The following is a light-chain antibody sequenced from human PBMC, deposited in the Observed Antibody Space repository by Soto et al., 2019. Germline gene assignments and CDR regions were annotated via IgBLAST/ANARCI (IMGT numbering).Light chain of an antibody. J-gene: IGLJ1*01. Sequence: QSVLTQPASVSGSPGQSITISCTGTSSDVGAYKYVSWYQQHPGKAPKVMIYEVSNRPAGVYNRFSGSKSGYTASLTISGLQAEDEAYYFCSSYSSSSALFFFGTWTKVTVL. CDR1: SSDVGAYKY. CDR2: EVS. CDR3: SSYSSSSALFF. V-gene: IGLV2-14*01.